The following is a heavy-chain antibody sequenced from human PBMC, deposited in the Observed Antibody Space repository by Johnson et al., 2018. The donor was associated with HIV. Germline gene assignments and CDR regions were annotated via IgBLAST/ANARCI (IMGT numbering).Heavy chain of an antibody. J-gene: IGHJ3*02. CDR1: GFTFDDYG. D-gene: IGHD3-10*01. Sequence: VQLVESGGGVVRPGGSLRLSCAASGFTFDDYGMSWVRQAPGKGLEWVAVIWYDGSNNYYADSVKGRFTISKDNSRNTLFLHMNSRRADDTAVYYCAIGRGEFPRHAFDIWGQGTMVTVSS. CDR3: AIGRGEFPRHAFDI. V-gene: IGHV3-33*08. CDR2: IWYDGSNN.